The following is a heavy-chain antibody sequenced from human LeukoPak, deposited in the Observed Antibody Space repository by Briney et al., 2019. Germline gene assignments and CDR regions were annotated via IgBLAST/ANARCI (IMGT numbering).Heavy chain of an antibody. D-gene: IGHD3-10*01. CDR1: GGSISSGSYY. V-gene: IGHV4-61*02. CDR2: IYTSGST. J-gene: IGHJ4*02. Sequence: PSETLSLTCTVSGGSISSGSYYWSWIRQPAGKGLEWIGRIYTSGSTNYNPSLKSRVTMSVDTSKNQFSLKLSSVTAADTAVYYCARANTMVRGDPFDYWGQGTLVTVSS. CDR3: ARANTMVRGDPFDY.